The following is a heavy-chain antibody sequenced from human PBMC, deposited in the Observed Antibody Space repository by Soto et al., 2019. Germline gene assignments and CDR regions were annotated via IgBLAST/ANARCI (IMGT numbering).Heavy chain of an antibody. CDR3: ASGRCSGSSCYPEGLY. Sequence: SVKVSCKASGGTFSSYAISWVRQAPGQGLEWMGGIIPIFGTANYAQKFQGRVTITADESTSTAYMELSSLRSEDTAVYYCASGRCSGSSCYPEGLYWGQGTLVTVSS. D-gene: IGHD2-15*01. J-gene: IGHJ4*02. V-gene: IGHV1-69*13. CDR2: IIPIFGTA. CDR1: GGTFSSYA.